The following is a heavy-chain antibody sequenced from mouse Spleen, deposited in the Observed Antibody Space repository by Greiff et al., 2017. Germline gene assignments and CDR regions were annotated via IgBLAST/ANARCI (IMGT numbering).Heavy chain of an antibody. J-gene: IGHJ4*01. CDR2: INPSSGYT. CDR1: GYTFTSYT. V-gene: IGHV1-4*01. CDR3: ARYYYAMDY. Sequence: VQLQESGAELARPGASVKMSCKASGYTFTSYTMHWVEQRPGQGLEWIGYINPSSGYTKYNQKFKDKATLTVDKSSSTAYMELRSLTSEDTAVYYCARYYYAMDYWGQGTSVTVSS.